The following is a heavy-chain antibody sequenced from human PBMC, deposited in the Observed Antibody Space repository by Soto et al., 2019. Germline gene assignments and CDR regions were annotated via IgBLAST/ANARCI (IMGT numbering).Heavy chain of an antibody. D-gene: IGHD2-2*01. CDR1: GGSVSTNTAA. Sequence: SQTLSLTCAISGGSVSTNTAAWNWVRQSPSRGLEWLGMTYYRSKWYFDYAVSVKSRITITPDTSKNQFSLHLDSVTPGDTAVYYCTRTRGQLLADAFDIWGLGTMVTVSS. CDR2: TYYRSKWYF. V-gene: IGHV6-1*01. J-gene: IGHJ3*02. CDR3: TRTRGQLLADAFDI.